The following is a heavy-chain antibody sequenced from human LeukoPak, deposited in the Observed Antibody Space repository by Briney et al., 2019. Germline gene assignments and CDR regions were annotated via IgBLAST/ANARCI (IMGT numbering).Heavy chain of an antibody. J-gene: IGHJ4*02. CDR1: GGSISSSSYY. V-gene: IGHV4-39*01. CDR2: IYYSAST. CDR3: ERQARNTIFGVVILFGY. D-gene: IGHD3-3*01. Sequence: SETLSLTCTVSGGSISSSSYYWGWIRQPPGKGLEWIGSIYYSASTYYTPSLKSRITIYVDKSKTHFSLKLSSVTAADTVVYYCERQARNTIFGVVILFGYWGQGTLVTVSS.